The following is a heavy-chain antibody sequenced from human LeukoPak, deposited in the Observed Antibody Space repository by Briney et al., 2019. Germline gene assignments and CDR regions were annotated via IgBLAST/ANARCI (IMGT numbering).Heavy chain of an antibody. CDR3: ARTTAMVTIFDY. V-gene: IGHV1-3*01. D-gene: IGHD5-18*01. CDR2: INAGNGKT. Sequence: ASVKVSCKASGYTFTSYTMHWVGQARGQRGEWMGWINAGNGKTKYSQKFQGRVTIPRDTSASTAYIELSSLRSEDTAVYSCARTTAMVTIFDYWGQGTLVTVSS. J-gene: IGHJ4*02. CDR1: GYTFTSYT.